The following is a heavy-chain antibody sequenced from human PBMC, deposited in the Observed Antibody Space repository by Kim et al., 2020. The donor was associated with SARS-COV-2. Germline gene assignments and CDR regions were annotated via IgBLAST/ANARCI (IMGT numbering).Heavy chain of an antibody. CDR3: ASLGTYYDFWSGYFRTDY. V-gene: IGHV4-39*01. J-gene: IGHJ4*02. D-gene: IGHD3-3*01. Sequence: SETLSLTCTVSGGSISSSSYYWGWIRQPPGKGLEWIGSIYYSGSTYYNPSLKSRVTISVDTSKNQFSLKLSSVTAADTAVYYCASLGTYYDFWSGYFRTDYWGQRTLVTVSS. CDR2: IYYSGST. CDR1: GGSISSSSYY.